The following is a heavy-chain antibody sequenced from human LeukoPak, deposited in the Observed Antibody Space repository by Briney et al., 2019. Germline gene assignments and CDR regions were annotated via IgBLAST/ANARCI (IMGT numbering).Heavy chain of an antibody. CDR1: GGSLSSYY. CDR3: ARASYGDYTHDAFDI. CDR2: IYYSGST. Sequence: SETLSLTCTVSGGSLSSYYWSWIRQPPGKGLEWIGYIYYSGSTNYNPSLKSRVTISVDTSKNQFSLKLSSVTAADTAVYYCARASYGDYTHDAFDIWGQGTMVTVSS. V-gene: IGHV4-59*01. J-gene: IGHJ3*02. D-gene: IGHD4-17*01.